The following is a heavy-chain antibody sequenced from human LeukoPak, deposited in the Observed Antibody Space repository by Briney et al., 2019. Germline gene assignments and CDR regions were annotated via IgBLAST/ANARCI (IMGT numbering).Heavy chain of an antibody. V-gene: IGHV4-31*03. Sequence: SQTLSLTCTVSGGSISRGGYSWSWLRQHPGRGLEWIVYIYYSGSTYYNPSLKSRVTISVDTSKNQFSLKLSSVTAADTAVYYCARRGYYYGSGSYYIGAYYFDYWGQGTLVTVSS. CDR3: ARRGYYYGSGSYYIGAYYFDY. CDR2: IYYSGST. J-gene: IGHJ4*02. CDR1: GGSISRGGYS. D-gene: IGHD3-10*01.